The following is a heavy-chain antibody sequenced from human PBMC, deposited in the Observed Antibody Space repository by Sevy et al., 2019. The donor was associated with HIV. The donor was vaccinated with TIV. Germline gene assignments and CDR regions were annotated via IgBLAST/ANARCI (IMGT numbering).Heavy chain of an antibody. D-gene: IGHD2-21*01. CDR3: AMIYDY. V-gene: IGHV4-39*01. CDR2: IFHTGKT. CDR1: GGSISKIGNY. Sequence: SETLSLTCSVSGGSISKIGNYWGWVRQPPGERLEWIGDIFHTGKTNYHPSLKSRATISLDTSKNQFSLKLSSVTAADTAVYYCAMIYDYWGPGALVTVSS. J-gene: IGHJ4*02.